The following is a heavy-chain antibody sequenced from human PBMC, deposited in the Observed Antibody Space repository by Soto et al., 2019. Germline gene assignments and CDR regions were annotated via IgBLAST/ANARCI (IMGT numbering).Heavy chain of an antibody. CDR1: GFTFSSYW. Sequence: PGGSLRLSCAASGFTFSSYWMSWVRQAPGKGLEWVANIKQDGSEKYYVDSVKGRFTISRDNAKNSLSLQMNSLRAEDTAVYYCARVRELELATGYYFDYRGQGTLVTVSS. CDR2: IKQDGSEK. V-gene: IGHV3-7*01. D-gene: IGHD1-7*01. CDR3: ARVRELELATGYYFDY. J-gene: IGHJ4*02.